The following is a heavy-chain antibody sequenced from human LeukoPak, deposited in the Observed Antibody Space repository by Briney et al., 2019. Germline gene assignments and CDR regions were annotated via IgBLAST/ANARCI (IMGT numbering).Heavy chain of an antibody. CDR2: IYHSGST. CDR1: GGSISSSNW. CDR3: ARVRVVVMTDAFDI. Sequence: SETLSLTCAVSGGSISSSNWWSWVRQPPGEGVVGIGEIYHSGSTNYDPSLKSPVTISGDTSKTQFSLELSSVPAADTAVYYCARVRVVVMTDAFDIWGQGTMVTVSS. J-gene: IGHJ3*02. D-gene: IGHD3-22*01. V-gene: IGHV4-4*02.